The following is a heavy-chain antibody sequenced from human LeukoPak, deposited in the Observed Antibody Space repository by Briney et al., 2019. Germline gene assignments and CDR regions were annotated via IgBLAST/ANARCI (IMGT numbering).Heavy chain of an antibody. J-gene: IGHJ3*02. CDR2: ISSSSSYI. CDR1: GFTFSSYS. CDR3: AREGNQLPDAFDI. V-gene: IGHV3-21*01. Sequence: GGSLRLSCAASGFTFSSYSMNWVPQAPGKGLEWVSSISSSSSYIYYADSVKGRFTISRDNAKKTLFLQMSSLRADDTAVYYCAREGNQLPDAFDIWGQGSMVTVSS. D-gene: IGHD2-2*01.